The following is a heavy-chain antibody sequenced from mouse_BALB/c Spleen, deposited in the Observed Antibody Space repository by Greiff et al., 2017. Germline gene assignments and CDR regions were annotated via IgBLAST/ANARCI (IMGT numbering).Heavy chain of an antibody. J-gene: IGHJ3*01. CDR1: GFTFSSYG. CDR3: ARSDDY. V-gene: IGHV5-6*01. CDR2: ISSGGSYT. Sequence: EVQLVESGGDLVKPGGSLKLSCAASGFTFSSYGMSWVRQTPDKRLEWVATISSGGSYTYYPDSVKGRFTISRDNAKNTLYLQMSSLKSEDTAMYYCARSDDYWGQGTLVTVSA.